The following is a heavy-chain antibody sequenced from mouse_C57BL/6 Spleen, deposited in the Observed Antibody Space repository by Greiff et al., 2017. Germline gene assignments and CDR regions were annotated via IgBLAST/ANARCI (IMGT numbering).Heavy chain of an antibody. CDR2: IDPSDSYT. CDR1: GYTFTSYW. J-gene: IGHJ2*01. Sequence: QVQLQQSGAELVMPGASVKLSCKASGYTFTSYWMHWVKQRPGQGLEWIGEIDPSDSYTNYNQKFKGKSTLTVDKSSSTAYMQLSSLTSEDSAVYYCARNWELDYWGQGTTLTVSS. CDR3: ARNWELDY. D-gene: IGHD4-1*01. V-gene: IGHV1-69*01.